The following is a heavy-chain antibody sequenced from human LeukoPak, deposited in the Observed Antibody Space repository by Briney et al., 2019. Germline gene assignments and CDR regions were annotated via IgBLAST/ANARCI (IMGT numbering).Heavy chain of an antibody. CDR2: ISPSDGST. CDR1: EYVFTNYY. CDR3: ARGDSDYGGNTPDY. J-gene: IGHJ4*02. Sequence: ASVKVSCKASEYVFTNYYMHWVRQAPGLGPEWIGIISPSDGSTDYAPKFQGRVTMTRDMSTSTFYMEMSSLRSEDTAVYSCARGDSDYGGNTPDYWGQGTLVTVSS. V-gene: IGHV1-46*01. D-gene: IGHD4-23*01.